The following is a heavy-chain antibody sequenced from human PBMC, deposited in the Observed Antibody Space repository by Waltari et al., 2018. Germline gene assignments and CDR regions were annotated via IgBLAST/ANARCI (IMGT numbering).Heavy chain of an antibody. J-gene: IGHJ3*01. V-gene: IGHV1-2*06. CDR2: INPNSGGT. Sequence: QVQLVQSGAEVKKPGASVKVSCKASGYTFTGYYMHWVRQAPGQGLEWMGRINPNSGGTKQAQKFQGRVTMTRDKSISTAYMELSRLRSDDTAVYYCAREEGSSGSDSWGQGTMVTVSS. CDR1: GYTFTGYY. CDR3: AREEGSSGSDS. D-gene: IGHD6-19*01.